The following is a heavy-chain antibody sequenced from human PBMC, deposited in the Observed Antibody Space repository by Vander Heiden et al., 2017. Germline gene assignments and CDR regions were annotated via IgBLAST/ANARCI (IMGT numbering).Heavy chain of an antibody. CDR3: ARNGRSSRFFGGLAVRQ. Sequence: QVQLVQSGAVVQKPAASVKVSGQASGGTLRTFALSWVRQAPGQVLGWMGGIFPIFGTANYAQKFQGRVTITADESTSTAYMELSSLRSEDTAVYYCARNGRSSRFFGGLAVRQWGQGTLVTVSS. D-gene: IGHD3-3*01. CDR1: GGTLRTFA. V-gene: IGHV1-69*01. J-gene: IGHJ4*02. CDR2: IFPIFGTA.